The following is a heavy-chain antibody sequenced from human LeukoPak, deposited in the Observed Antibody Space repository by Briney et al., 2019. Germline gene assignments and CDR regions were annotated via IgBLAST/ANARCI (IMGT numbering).Heavy chain of an antibody. Sequence: SETLSLTCAVYGGSFSGYYWSWIRQPPGKGLEWIGEINHSGSTNYNPSLKSRVTISVDTSKNQFSLKLSSVTAADTAVYYCAREGYDSSYYWGQGTLVTVSS. J-gene: IGHJ4*02. V-gene: IGHV4-34*01. CDR1: GGSFSGYY. CDR2: INHSGST. CDR3: AREGYDSSYY. D-gene: IGHD3-22*01.